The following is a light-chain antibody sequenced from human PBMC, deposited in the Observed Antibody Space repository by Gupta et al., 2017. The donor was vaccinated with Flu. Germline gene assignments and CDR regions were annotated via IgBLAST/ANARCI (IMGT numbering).Light chain of an antibody. CDR3: SSCISSSTLV. J-gene: IGLJ2*01. Sequence: QSALTQPASVSGSPGQSITISCTGTSSDIGSYNSVSWYQQHPGQAPNLLIYGVTKRPSGVSNRFSAYKSGDTASLTISGLQAEDEADYYCSSCISSSTLVFGGGTKLTVL. CDR1: SSDIGSYNS. CDR2: GVT. V-gene: IGLV2-14*01.